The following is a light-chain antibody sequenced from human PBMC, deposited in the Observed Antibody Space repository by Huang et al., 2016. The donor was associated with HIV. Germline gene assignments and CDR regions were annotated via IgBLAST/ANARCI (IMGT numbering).Light chain of an antibody. Sequence: EIIMTQSPATLSLSPGEGASLFCRANQSVATNLAWYLHRPGQSPRILIFGASTRASGRPGRFSGSGSGTQFTLTVSGLQSEDFAVYYCQQYHNWPYTFGQGTKLEI. CDR1: QSVATN. CDR3: QQYHNWPYT. V-gene: IGKV3-15*01. CDR2: GAS. J-gene: IGKJ2*01.